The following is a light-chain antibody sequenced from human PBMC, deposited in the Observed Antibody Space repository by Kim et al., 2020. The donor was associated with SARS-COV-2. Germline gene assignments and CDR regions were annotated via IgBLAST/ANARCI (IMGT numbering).Light chain of an antibody. CDR2: GSF. V-gene: IGKV3-20*01. Sequence: EIVLTQSPGTLSLSPGERATLSCRASQSVSSNFVAWQQQRPGQAPRLLIYGSFRRATGIPDRFSGSGSGTDFTLTISRLEPEDFAVYYCEYYSSSITFGRGTRLEIK. J-gene: IGKJ5*01. CDR3: EYYSSSIT. CDR1: QSVSSNF.